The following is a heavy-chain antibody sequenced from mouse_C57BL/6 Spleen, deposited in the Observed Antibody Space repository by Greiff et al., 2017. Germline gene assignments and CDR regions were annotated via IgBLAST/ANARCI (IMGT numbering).Heavy chain of an antibody. CDR1: GYTFTDYY. CDR2: IGPGSGST. V-gene: IGHV1-77*01. J-gene: IGHJ4*01. D-gene: IGHD2-1*01. Sequence: QVQLQQSGAELVKPGASVKISCKASGYTFTDYYINWVKQRPGPGLEWIGKIGPGSGSTYYNEKFKGKATLTADKSSSTAYMQLSSLTSEYSAVYFVARGGIYYGNPYAMDYWGQGTSVTVAS. CDR3: ARGGIYYGNPYAMDY.